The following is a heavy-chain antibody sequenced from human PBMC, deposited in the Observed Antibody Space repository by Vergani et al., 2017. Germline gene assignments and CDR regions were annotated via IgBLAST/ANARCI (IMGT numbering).Heavy chain of an antibody. J-gene: IGHJ4*02. V-gene: IGHV3-30-3*01. CDR1: GFTFSSYA. Sequence: QVQLVESGGGVVQPGRSLRLSCAASGFTFSSYAMHWVRQAPGKGLEWVAVISYDGSNKYYADSVKGRFTISRDNSKNTLDLQMNSLRAEDTAVYYCARYVLRFLEWFPDYWGQGTLVTVSS. CDR3: ARYVLRFLEWFPDY. D-gene: IGHD3-3*01. CDR2: ISYDGSNK.